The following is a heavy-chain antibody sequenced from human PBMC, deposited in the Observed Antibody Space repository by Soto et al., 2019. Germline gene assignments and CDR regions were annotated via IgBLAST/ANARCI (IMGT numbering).Heavy chain of an antibody. D-gene: IGHD4-17*01. CDR3: ARDPAVTTDYGLDV. CDR2: IYTDGRT. Sequence: VGSLRLSGAASGFAVNVNYMTWVRQAPGKGLEWVSFIYTDGRTFYVDSVKGRFTISRDDSENTVYLQMNSLRVEDTAVYYCARDPAVTTDYGLDVWGQGTTVTVSS. V-gene: IGHV3-53*01. CDR1: GFAVNVNY. J-gene: IGHJ6*02.